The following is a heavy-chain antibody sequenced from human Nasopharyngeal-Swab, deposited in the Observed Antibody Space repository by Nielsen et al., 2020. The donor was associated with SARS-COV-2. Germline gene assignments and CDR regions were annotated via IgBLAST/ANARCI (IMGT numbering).Heavy chain of an antibody. D-gene: IGHD3-22*01. J-gene: IGHJ4*02. CDR1: GFIFSASA. CDR3: ARDYYDNYDSDY. V-gene: IGHV1-2*02. CDR2: INPDSGDT. Sequence: GESLKISCAASGFIFSASAIHWIRQVPGQGLEWVGCINPDSGDTKYAQKFQGRVTVSSDRSRSTAYIELSRLRSDDTAVYYCARDYYDNYDSDYWGQGTLVTVSS.